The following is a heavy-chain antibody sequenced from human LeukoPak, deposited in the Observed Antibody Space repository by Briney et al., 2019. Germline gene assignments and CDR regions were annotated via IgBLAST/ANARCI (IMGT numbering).Heavy chain of an antibody. CDR3: ARSEYSSSGRFDY. V-gene: IGHV3-21*01. CDR1: GFTFSSYS. Sequence: GGSLRLSCAASGFTFSSYSMNWVRQAPGKGLEWVSSISSSSTYIYYADSVKGRFTISRDNAKNSLYLQMNSLRAEDTAVYYCARSEYSSSGRFDYWGQGTLVTVSS. J-gene: IGHJ4*02. D-gene: IGHD6-6*01. CDR2: ISSSSTYI.